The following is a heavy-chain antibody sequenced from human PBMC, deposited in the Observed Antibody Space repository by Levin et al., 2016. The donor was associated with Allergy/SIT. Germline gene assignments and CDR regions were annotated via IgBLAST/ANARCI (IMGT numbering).Heavy chain of an antibody. V-gene: IGHV4-34*01. Sequence: SETLSLTCAVYGGSFSGYYWSWIRQPPGKGLERIGEINHSGSTNYNPSLKSRVTISVDTSKNQFSLKLSSVTAADTAVYYCARVRRGSSSWYYYYGMDVWGQGTTVTVSS. D-gene: IGHD6-13*01. CDR1: GGSFSGYY. CDR2: INHSGST. J-gene: IGHJ6*02. CDR3: ARVRRGSSSWYYYYGMDV.